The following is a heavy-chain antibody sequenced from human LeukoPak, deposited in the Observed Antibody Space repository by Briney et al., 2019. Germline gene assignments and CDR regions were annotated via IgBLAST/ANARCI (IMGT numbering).Heavy chain of an antibody. CDR1: GGSISSYY. CDR3: ARHQGYGDYGTFDY. V-gene: IGHV4-59*08. J-gene: IGHJ4*02. CDR2: IYYSGST. Sequence: PSETLSLTCTVSGGSISSYYWSWIRQPPGKGLERIGYIYYSGSTNYNPSLKSRVTISVDTSKNQFSLKLSSVTAADTAVYYCARHQGYGDYGTFDYWGQGTLVTVSS. D-gene: IGHD4-17*01.